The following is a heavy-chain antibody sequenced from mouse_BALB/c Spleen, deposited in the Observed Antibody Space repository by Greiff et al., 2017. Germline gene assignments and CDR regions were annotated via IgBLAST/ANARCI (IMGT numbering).Heavy chain of an antibody. CDR1: GYTFTSYW. D-gene: IGHD1-1*01. CDR2: INPSNGRT. V-gene: IGHV1S81*02. Sequence: VQLQQSGAELVKPGASVKLSCKASGYTFTSYWMHWVKQRPGQGLEWIGEINPSNGRTNYNEKFKSKATLTVDKSSSTAYMQLSSLTSEDSAVYYCARNYYGSSVDYWGQGTTLTVSS. J-gene: IGHJ2*01. CDR3: ARNYYGSSVDY.